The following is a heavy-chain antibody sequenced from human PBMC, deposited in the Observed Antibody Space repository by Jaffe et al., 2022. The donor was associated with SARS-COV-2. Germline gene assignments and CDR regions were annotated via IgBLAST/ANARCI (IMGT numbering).Heavy chain of an antibody. Sequence: EVQLVESGGGLVQPGGSLRLSCAASGFTFSSHEMNWVRQAPGKGLEWVSYISNTGSTIYYADSVKGRFTISRDNARNSLSLQMNSLRAEDTGVYYCTRRFGSWGQGTLVTVSS. CDR1: GFTFSSHE. CDR3: TRRFGS. V-gene: IGHV3-48*03. J-gene: IGHJ4*02. CDR2: ISNTGSTI.